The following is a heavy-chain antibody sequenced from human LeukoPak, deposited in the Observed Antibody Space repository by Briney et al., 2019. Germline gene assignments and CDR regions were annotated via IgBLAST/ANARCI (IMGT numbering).Heavy chain of an antibody. CDR3: AKHYYYDSSGYYSRYYYMDV. CDR1: GFTFSSYG. J-gene: IGHJ6*03. V-gene: IGHV3-23*01. D-gene: IGHD3-22*01. CDR2: ISGSGGST. Sequence: GGTLRLSCAASGFTFSSYGMSWVRQAPGKGLEWVSAISGSGGSTYYADSVKGRFTISRDNSKNTLYLQMNSLRAEDTAVYYCAKHYYYDSSGYYSRYYYMDVWGKGTTVTISS.